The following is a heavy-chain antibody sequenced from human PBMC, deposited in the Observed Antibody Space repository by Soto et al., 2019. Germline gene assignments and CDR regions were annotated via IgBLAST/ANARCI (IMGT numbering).Heavy chain of an antibody. J-gene: IGHJ3*02. Sequence: EVQLVESGGGLVKPGGSLRLSCAASGFTFSNAWMSWVRQAPGKGLEWVGRIKSKTDGVTTDYAAPVKGRFTISRDDSKNTLYLQMNSLKTEDTAVYYCTTGLLQNWNDVAFDIWGQGTMVTVSS. CDR3: TTGLLQNWNDVAFDI. D-gene: IGHD1-1*01. CDR1: GFTFSNAW. V-gene: IGHV3-15*01. CDR2: IKSKTDGVTT.